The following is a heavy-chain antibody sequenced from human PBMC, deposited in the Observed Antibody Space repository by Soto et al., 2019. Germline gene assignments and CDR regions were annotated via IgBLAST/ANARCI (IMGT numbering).Heavy chain of an antibody. D-gene: IGHD2-15*01. J-gene: IGHJ4*02. CDR2: ISGSGGST. Sequence: GGSLRLSCAASGFTFSSYAMSWVLQAPGKGLEWVSAISGSGGSTYYADSVKGRFTISRDNSKNTLYLQMNSLRAEDTAVYYCAKSPAQYCSGGSCYLDYWGQGT. V-gene: IGHV3-23*01. CDR1: GFTFSSYA. CDR3: AKSPAQYCSGGSCYLDY.